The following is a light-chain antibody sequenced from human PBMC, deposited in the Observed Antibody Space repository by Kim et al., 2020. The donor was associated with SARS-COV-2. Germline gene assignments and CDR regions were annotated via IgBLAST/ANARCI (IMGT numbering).Light chain of an antibody. V-gene: IGLV1-47*01. J-gene: IGLJ2*01. CDR2: RNN. CDR1: SSNIGSNY. CDR3: AAWDDIRGV. Sequence: QPVLTQPPSASGTPGQRVTISCSGSSSNIGSNYVYWYQQLPGTAPKLLIYRNNQRPSGVPDRFSGSKSGTSASLAISGLRSEDEADYYCAAWDDIRGVFGGGTQLTVL.